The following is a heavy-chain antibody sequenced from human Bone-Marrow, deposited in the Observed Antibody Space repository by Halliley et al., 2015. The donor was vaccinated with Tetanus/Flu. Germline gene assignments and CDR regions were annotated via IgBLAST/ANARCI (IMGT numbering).Heavy chain of an antibody. CDR3: AREGTSLDVGWFDP. CDR1: GGSINNYY. J-gene: IGHJ5*02. CDR2: IYYSGST. D-gene: IGHD1-26*01. V-gene: IGHV4-59*01. Sequence: TLSLTCTVSGGSINNYYWSWIRKPPGKGLEWIGYIYYSGSTKYNPSLKSRVTISVDTSKNQFSLKLSSVTAADTAVYYCAREGTSLDVGWFDPWGQGTLVTVSS.